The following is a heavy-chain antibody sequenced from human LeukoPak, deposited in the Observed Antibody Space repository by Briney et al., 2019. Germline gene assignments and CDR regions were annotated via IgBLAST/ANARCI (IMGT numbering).Heavy chain of an antibody. J-gene: IGHJ5*02. Sequence: GGSLRLSCVASGFSLSGYWMYWVRQAPGKGLMYISRNNGDGSTTNYADVVKGRFTMSRDNVKNTLYLQMNSLRVEDTAVYYCARDPRNVGLAPWGQGALVTVSS. CDR2: NNGDGSTT. CDR1: GFSLSGYW. V-gene: IGHV3-74*01. D-gene: IGHD2-15*01. CDR3: ARDPRNVGLAP.